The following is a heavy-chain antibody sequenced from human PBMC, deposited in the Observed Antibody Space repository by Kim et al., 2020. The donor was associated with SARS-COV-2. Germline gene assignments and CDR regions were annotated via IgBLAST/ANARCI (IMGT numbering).Heavy chain of an antibody. J-gene: IGHJ4*02. Sequence: ASVKVSCKASGYTFNNHAMNWMRQAPGHGLEWIGWINTNTGNPTYAQGFTGRFVFSLDTSVTTAYLQIGSLKAEDTAIYYCARGRGNSWFPVPDYWGQGTLVTVSS. D-gene: IGHD5-18*01. CDR1: GYTFNNHA. CDR3: ARGRGNSWFPVPDY. V-gene: IGHV7-4-1*01. CDR2: INTNTGNP.